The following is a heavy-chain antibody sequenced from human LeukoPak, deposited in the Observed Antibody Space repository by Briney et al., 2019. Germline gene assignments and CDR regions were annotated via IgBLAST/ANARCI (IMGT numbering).Heavy chain of an antibody. D-gene: IGHD6-13*01. CDR2: IYYSGST. Sequence: SETLSLNCTVSGGSISSYYWSWIRQPPGKGLEWIGYIYYSGSTNYNPSLKSRVTISVDTSKNQFSLKLSSVTAADTAVYYCARADAIQQLVTGDAFDIWGQGTMVTVSS. CDR3: ARADAIQQLVTGDAFDI. V-gene: IGHV4-59*01. CDR1: GGSISSYY. J-gene: IGHJ3*02.